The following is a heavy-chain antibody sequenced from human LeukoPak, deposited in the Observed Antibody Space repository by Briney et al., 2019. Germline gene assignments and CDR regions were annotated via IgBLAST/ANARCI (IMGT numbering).Heavy chain of an antibody. J-gene: IGHJ6*03. CDR2: ISAYNGKT. Sequence: ASVKVSCKASGYTFTSYGISWVRQAPGQGLEWMGWISAYNGKTNYAQKLKGRVTMTTDTSTSTAYMELRSLRSDDTAVYYCARDRISGYYGYYYYMDVWGKGTTVTVSS. CDR1: GYTFTSYG. CDR3: ARDRISGYYGYYYYMDV. V-gene: IGHV1-18*01. D-gene: IGHD3-3*01.